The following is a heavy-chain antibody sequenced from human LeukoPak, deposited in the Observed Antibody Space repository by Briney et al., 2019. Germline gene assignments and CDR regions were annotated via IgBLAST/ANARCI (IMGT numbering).Heavy chain of an antibody. D-gene: IGHD5-12*01. CDR1: GFTFSSYA. J-gene: IGHJ4*02. Sequence: GGSLRLSCAASGFTFSSYAMHWVRQAPGKGLEWVAVISYDGSNKYYADSVKGRFTISRDNSKNTLYLQMNSLRAEDTAVYYCAREGHGYVHWGQGTLVTVSS. CDR2: ISYDGSNK. CDR3: AREGHGYVH. V-gene: IGHV3-30-3*01.